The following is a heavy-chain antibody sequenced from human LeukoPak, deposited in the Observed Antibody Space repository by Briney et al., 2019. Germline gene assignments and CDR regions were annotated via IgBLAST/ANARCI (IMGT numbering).Heavy chain of an antibody. Sequence: GGSLRLSCAGSGFTFSSYAMSWVRQAPGKGLEWVSGISRGGGSTYYADSVKGRFTISRDNYKNTLDLEMNSLRAEDTAVYYCAKDVGGYYFTYWSGCFDHWGQGTLVTVSS. D-gene: IGHD3-10*01. V-gene: IGHV3-23*01. CDR1: GFTFSSYA. J-gene: IGHJ4*02. CDR3: AKDVGGYYFTYWSGCFDH. CDR2: ISRGGGST.